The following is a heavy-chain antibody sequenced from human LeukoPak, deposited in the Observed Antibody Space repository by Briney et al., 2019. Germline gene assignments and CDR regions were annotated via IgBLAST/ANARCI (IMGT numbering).Heavy chain of an antibody. Sequence: SETLSLTCAISGHSSTRGYYWAWFRQSPGKGLEWIATFFQSEKSFYNASLKNRVIMSLDTSKSQFSLNLTSMTAADTAVYYCARVLPVPYLLDSWGQGTHATVSS. CDR1: GHSSTRGYY. CDR2: FFQSEKS. CDR3: ARVLPVPYLLDS. J-gene: IGHJ4*02. D-gene: IGHD2/OR15-2a*01. V-gene: IGHV4-38-2*01.